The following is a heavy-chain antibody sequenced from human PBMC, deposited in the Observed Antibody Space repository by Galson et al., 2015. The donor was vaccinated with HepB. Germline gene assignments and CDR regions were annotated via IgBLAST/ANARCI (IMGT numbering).Heavy chain of an antibody. CDR2: INPNSGGT. Sequence: SVKVSCKASGYTFTGYYMHWVRQAPGQGLEWMGRINPNSGGTNYAQKFQGRVTMTRDTSISTAYMELSRLRSDDTAVYYCARDRAPGSCCSIDYWGQGTLVTVSS. CDR1: GYTFTGYY. J-gene: IGHJ4*02. V-gene: IGHV1-2*06. D-gene: IGHD2-15*01. CDR3: ARDRAPGSCCSIDY.